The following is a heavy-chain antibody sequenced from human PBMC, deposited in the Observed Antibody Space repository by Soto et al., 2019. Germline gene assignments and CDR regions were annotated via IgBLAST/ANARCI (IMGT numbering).Heavy chain of an antibody. J-gene: IGHJ4*02. V-gene: IGHV5-51*01. Sequence: PGESLQISCKGSVYSFSDSWIGWVRQMPGKGLEWMGIFYPADSQTKYSPSFIGQFTMSADKSIYTAYLQWSSLQASDTAMYYCATSTSVTGIFDYWGQGTLVTVSS. CDR2: FYPADSQT. CDR3: ATSTSVTGIFDY. D-gene: IGHD2-21*02. CDR1: VYSFSDSW.